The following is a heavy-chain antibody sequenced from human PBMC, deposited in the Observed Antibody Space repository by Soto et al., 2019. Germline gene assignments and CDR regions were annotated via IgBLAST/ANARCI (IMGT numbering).Heavy chain of an antibody. J-gene: IGHJ2*01. CDR2: IYWDDDK. CDR3: AHRLRDYYDSSGYYYHWYFDL. Sequence: KESGPTLVKPTQTLTLTCTFSGFSLSTSGVGVGWIRQPPGKALEWLALIYWDDDKRYSPSLKSRLTITKDTSKNQVVLTMTNMDPVDTATYYCAHRLRDYYDSSGYYYHWYFDLWGRGTLVTVSS. V-gene: IGHV2-5*02. D-gene: IGHD3-22*01. CDR1: GFSLSTSGVG.